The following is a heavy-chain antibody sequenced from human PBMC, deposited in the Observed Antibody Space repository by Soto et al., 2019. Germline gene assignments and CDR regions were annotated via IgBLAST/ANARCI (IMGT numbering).Heavy chain of an antibody. D-gene: IGHD3-16*02. V-gene: IGHV1-69*06. Sequence: SVKVSCKASGGTFSSYAISWVRQAPGQGLEWMGGIIPIFGTANYAQKFQGRVTITADKSTSTAYMELSSLRSEDTAVYYCASRENYAYVWGSYRYLDYWGPGTLVTVSS. CDR2: IIPIFGTA. CDR1: GGTFSSYA. J-gene: IGHJ4*02. CDR3: ASRENYAYVWGSYRYLDY.